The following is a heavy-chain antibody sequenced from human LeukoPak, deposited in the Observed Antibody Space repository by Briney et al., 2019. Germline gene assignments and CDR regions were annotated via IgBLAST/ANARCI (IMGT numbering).Heavy chain of an antibody. CDR2: IYPGDSDT. D-gene: IGHD5-18*01. CDR3: ARAGYSYGREDLSRIDY. CDR1: AYTFTSYW. J-gene: IGHJ4*02. Sequence: GESLQISCQGSAYTFTSYWIGWVRRMPGTGLEWMGLIYPGDSDTRYSPSFQGQVTISADKSISTAYLQWSSLKASDTAMYYCARAGYSYGREDLSRIDYWGQGTLVTVSS. V-gene: IGHV5-51*01.